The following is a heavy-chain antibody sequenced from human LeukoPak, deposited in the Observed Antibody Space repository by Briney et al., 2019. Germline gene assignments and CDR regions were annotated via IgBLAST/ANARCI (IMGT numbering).Heavy chain of an antibody. D-gene: IGHD3-10*01. CDR1: GYTFTGYY. Sequence: ASVKVSCKVSGYTFTGYYMRWVRQAPGQGLEWMGWINPNTDGTNYAQKFQGRVTMTRDTSISTAYMELTRLRSDDTAVYYCARDLAFGVNWFDPWGQGTLVTVSS. CDR3: ARDLAFGVNWFDP. J-gene: IGHJ5*02. CDR2: INPNTDGT. V-gene: IGHV1-2*02.